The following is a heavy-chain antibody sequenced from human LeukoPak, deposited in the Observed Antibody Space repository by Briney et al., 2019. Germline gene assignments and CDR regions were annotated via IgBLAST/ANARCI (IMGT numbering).Heavy chain of an antibody. CDR1: GFTFSDYY. V-gene: IGHV3-11*04. CDR3: ARDKGTRALDY. D-gene: IGHD1-1*01. CDR2: ISSSGSTI. J-gene: IGHJ4*02. Sequence: GGSLRLSCAASGFTFSDYYMSWIRQAPGKGLEWVSYISSSGSTIYYADSVKGRFTISRDNSKNTVYLQMDSLRAEDTAIYFCARDKGTRALDYWGQGVLVTVSS.